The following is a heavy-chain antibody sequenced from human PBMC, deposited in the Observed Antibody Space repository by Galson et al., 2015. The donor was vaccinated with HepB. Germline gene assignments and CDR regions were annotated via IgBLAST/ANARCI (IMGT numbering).Heavy chain of an antibody. D-gene: IGHD6-13*01. J-gene: IGHJ4*02. V-gene: IGHV3-73*01. Sequence: CLRPACAASGCGVSDSAIHWVRQASGKGLEWVGRIRGKSDNYATEYSASVKGRFTISRDDSKNSAFLQMNSLKTDDTAIYHCTRHGEAGLFDYWGQGTLVTVSS. CDR3: TRHGEAGLFDY. CDR2: IRGKSDNYAT. CDR1: GCGVSDSA.